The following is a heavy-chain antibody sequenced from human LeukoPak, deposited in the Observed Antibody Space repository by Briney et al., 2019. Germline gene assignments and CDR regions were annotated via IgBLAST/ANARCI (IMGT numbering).Heavy chain of an antibody. CDR2: IKQDGSEK. D-gene: IGHD3-10*01. Sequence: GGSLRLSCAASGFTFSSYWMSWVHQAPGKGLEWVANIKQDGSEKYYVDSVKGRFTISRDNAKNSLYLQMNSLRAEDTAVYYCARDRRYGSGSYYSDYWGQGTLVTVSS. CDR3: ARDRRYGSGSYYSDY. V-gene: IGHV3-7*01. CDR1: GFTFSSYW. J-gene: IGHJ4*02.